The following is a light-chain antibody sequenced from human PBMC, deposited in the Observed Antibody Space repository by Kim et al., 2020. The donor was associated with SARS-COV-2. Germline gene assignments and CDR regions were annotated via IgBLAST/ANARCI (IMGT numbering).Light chain of an antibody. V-gene: IGKV1-5*01. CDR3: QHYNSLPPT. J-gene: IGKJ1*01. CDR2: DAS. CDR1: QSISSW. Sequence: DIQMTQSPSTLSASVGDRVTITCRASQSISSWLAWYQQKPGKAPKLLIYDASSLESGVPSRFSGSGSGTEFTLTISSLQPDDFATYYCQHYNSLPPTFGQGTKVDIK.